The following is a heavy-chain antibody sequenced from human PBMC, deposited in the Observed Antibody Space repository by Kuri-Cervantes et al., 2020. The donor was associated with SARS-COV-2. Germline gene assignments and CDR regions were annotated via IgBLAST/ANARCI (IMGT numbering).Heavy chain of an antibody. V-gene: IGHV4-34*01. CDR3: ARGVGAAVAGTLITIYYYYGMDV. J-gene: IGHJ6*02. Sequence: SQTLSLTCAVYGGTFSSYSWSWIRQPPGKGLEWIGEINHSGSTNDNPSLKSRVTISVDTSKNQFSLKLSSVTAADTAVYYCARGVGAAVAGTLITIYYYYGMDVWGQGATVTVSS. CDR1: GGTFSSYS. CDR2: INHSGST. D-gene: IGHD6-19*01.